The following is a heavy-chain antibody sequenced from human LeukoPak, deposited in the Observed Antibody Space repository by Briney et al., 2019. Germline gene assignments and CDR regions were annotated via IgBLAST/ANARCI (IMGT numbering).Heavy chain of an antibody. J-gene: IGHJ4*02. V-gene: IGHV1-8*01. CDR1: GYTFTSYD. D-gene: IGHD6-6*01. Sequence: ASVKVSRKASGYTFTSYDISGVRQATGQGLEWMGWKNPNSGNTGYAQKFQGSVTMIRNTSISTAYMELSSLRSEDTAVYYCARGLAARRPVDYWGQGTLVTVSS. CDR3: ARGLAARRPVDY. CDR2: KNPNSGNT.